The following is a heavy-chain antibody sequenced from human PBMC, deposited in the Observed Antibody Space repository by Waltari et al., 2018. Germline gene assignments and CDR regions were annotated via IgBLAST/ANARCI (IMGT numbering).Heavy chain of an antibody. CDR1: GFTFSSYA. Sequence: EVQLLESGGGLVQPGGSLRLSCAASGFTFSSYAMTWVRQAPGKGLEWVSAISNDGTTIYYADSVKGRFTISRDNSQNTLYLQMNSLRAEDTALYYCARWIYYFDYWGQGTLVTVSS. V-gene: IGHV3-23*01. D-gene: IGHD5-12*01. J-gene: IGHJ4*02. CDR2: ISNDGTTI. CDR3: ARWIYYFDY.